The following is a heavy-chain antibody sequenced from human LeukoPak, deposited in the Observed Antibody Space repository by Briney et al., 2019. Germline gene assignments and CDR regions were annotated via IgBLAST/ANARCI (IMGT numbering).Heavy chain of an antibody. CDR2: ISSGDRT. CDR3: AKDATASPYFHWFDN. V-gene: IGHV3-23*01. D-gene: IGHD3-9*01. Sequence: GGSLRLSCAAFGFTFSSYAMNWVRQAPGKGLEWVAGISSGDRTFHAESVKGRFTISRDKSKDTLYIQMNSLRAEDTAVYYCAKDATASPYFHWFDNWGQGTQVIVSS. J-gene: IGHJ4*02. CDR1: GFTFSSYA.